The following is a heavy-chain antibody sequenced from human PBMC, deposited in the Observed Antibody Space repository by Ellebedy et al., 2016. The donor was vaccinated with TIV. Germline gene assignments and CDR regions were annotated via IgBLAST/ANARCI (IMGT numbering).Heavy chain of an antibody. CDR2: ISSSSRTV. CDR1: GFTFSTYA. D-gene: IGHD3-3*01. J-gene: IGHJ6*03. CDR3: ARDLAPYDFWSGPPPYYMDV. Sequence: GGSLRLXXAASGFTFSTYAKNWVRQAPGKGLEWISYISSSSRTVYHADSVKGRFTISRDNAKNSLFLQMNSLRAEDTAVYYCARDLAPYDFWSGPPPYYMDVWGRGTTVIVSS. V-gene: IGHV3-48*01.